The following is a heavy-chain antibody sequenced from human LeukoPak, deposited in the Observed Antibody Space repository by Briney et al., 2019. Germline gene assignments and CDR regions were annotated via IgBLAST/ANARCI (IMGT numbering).Heavy chain of an antibody. Sequence: PSETLSLTCTVSGGSISSYYWSWIRQPPGKGLEYIGYISYSGSTNYNPSLKSRVTISVDTSKNQFSLKLSSVTAADTAVYYCARDLFAGTTGTVDYWDQGTLVTVSS. J-gene: IGHJ4*02. D-gene: IGHD1-1*01. V-gene: IGHV4-59*01. CDR1: GGSISSYY. CDR2: ISYSGST. CDR3: ARDLFAGTTGTVDY.